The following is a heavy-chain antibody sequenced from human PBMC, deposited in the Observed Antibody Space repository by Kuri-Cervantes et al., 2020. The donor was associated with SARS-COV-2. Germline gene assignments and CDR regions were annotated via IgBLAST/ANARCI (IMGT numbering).Heavy chain of an antibody. V-gene: IGHV3-20*04. CDR1: GFTFDDYG. CDR3: ARTASGYAFHFDY. CDR2: IDWNGGDT. Sequence: GESLKISCAASGFTFDDYGMSWVRQAPGQGLEWVAGIDWNGGDTGYADSVKGRFTISRDNAKNSLFLQMNSLRAEDTAVYYCARTASGYAFHFDYWGQGTLVTVSS. D-gene: IGHD5-12*01. J-gene: IGHJ4*02.